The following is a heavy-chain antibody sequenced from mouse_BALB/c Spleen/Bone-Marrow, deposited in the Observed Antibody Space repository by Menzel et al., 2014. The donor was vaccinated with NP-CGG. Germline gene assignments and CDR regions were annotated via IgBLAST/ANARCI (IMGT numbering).Heavy chain of an antibody. D-gene: IGHD1-1*01. V-gene: IGHV5-6-2*01. CDR2: INSNGDNT. CDR1: GFTFSSYY. CDR3: ARRGISTSEGVGAMDY. Sequence: EVQVVESGGGLVKLGGSLKLSCAASGFTFSSYYMSWVRQTPEKRLELVAAINSNGDNTYYPDTVKGRFTISRDNAKNTLYLQMSNLKSEDTALYYCARRGISTSEGVGAMDYWGQGTSVTVSS. J-gene: IGHJ4*01.